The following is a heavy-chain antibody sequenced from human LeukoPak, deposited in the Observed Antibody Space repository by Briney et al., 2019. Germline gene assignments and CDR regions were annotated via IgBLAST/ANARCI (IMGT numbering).Heavy chain of an antibody. D-gene: IGHD6-6*01. CDR3: ARSIAARPHYYYYMDV. J-gene: IGHJ6*03. V-gene: IGHV1-8*02. Sequence: ASVKVSCKASGYTFTSYGISWVRQAPGQGLEWMGWMNPNSGNTGYAQKFQGRVTMTRNTSISTAYMELSSLRSEDTAVYYCARSIAARPHYYYYMDVWGKGPRSPSP. CDR2: MNPNSGNT. CDR1: GYTFTSYG.